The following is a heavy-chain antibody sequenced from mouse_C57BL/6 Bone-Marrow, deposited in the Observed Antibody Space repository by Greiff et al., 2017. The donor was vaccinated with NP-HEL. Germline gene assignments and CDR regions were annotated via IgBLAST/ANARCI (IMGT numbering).Heavy chain of an antibody. CDR3: SRWDFYYYGSNFDV. J-gene: IGHJ1*03. CDR1: GYTFTSYG. Sequence: VKVVESGAELARPGASVKLSCKASGYTFTSYGISWVKQRTGQGLEWIGEIYPRSGNTYYNEKFKGKATLTADKSSSTAYMELRSLTSEDSAVYFCSRWDFYYYGSNFDVWGTGTTVTVSS. V-gene: IGHV1-81*01. D-gene: IGHD1-1*01. CDR2: IYPRSGNT.